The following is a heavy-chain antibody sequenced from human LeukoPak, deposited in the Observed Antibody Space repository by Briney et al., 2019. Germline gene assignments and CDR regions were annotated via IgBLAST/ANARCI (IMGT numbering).Heavy chain of an antibody. V-gene: IGHV1-69*05. Sequence: ASVKVSCKASGGTFSSYAISWVRQAPGQGLEWMGGIIPIFGTANYAQKFQGRVTITTDESTSTAYMELSSLRSEDTAVYYCARGGRGPFYYYYYMDVWGKGTTVTVSS. CDR1: GGTFSSYA. D-gene: IGHD2-15*01. J-gene: IGHJ6*03. CDR2: IIPIFGTA. CDR3: ARGGRGPFYYYYYMDV.